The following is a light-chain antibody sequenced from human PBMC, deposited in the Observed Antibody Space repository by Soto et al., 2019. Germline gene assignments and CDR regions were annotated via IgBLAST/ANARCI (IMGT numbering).Light chain of an antibody. CDR1: ESVGDY. CDR2: GAT. Sequence: EIVLTQSPGALSLSPGERATLSCWASESVGDYLAWYQQKPGQAPRLLIYGATKRTSGPPDRLSGTGSETAFTLAISRLEPGDFAVYYCQQYVPSPAITFGQGTRLEIK. CDR3: QQYVPSPAIT. J-gene: IGKJ5*01. V-gene: IGKV3-20*01.